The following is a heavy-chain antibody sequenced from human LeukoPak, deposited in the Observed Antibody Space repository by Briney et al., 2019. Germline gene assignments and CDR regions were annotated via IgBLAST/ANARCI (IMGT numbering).Heavy chain of an antibody. D-gene: IGHD3-10*01. Sequence: TGGSLRLSCAASGFTFSSYWMHWVRQAPGKGLVWVSRINSDGSSTSYADSVKGRFTISRDNVKNTLYRQMNSLRAEDTAVYYCARENPDYYGSGSYYRSYFDYWGQGTLVTVSS. CDR2: INSDGSST. CDR1: GFTFSSYW. V-gene: IGHV3-74*01. J-gene: IGHJ4*02. CDR3: ARENPDYYGSGSYYRSYFDY.